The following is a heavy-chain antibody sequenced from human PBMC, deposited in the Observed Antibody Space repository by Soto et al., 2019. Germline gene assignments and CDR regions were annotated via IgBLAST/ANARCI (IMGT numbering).Heavy chain of an antibody. V-gene: IGHV4-34*01. CDR1: GGSFSSYY. CDR2: INHSGST. Sequence: QVQLQQWGAGLLKPSETLSLTCAVYGGSFSSYYWNWLRQPPGKGLEWIGEINHSGSTNYKPSLKSRVTLSVDTSTKQFSLKLSSVTAADTAVYYCAGGRGVRGTVIASYYSYGVDVLGQGTTVTVSS. D-gene: IGHD3-10*01. CDR3: AGGRGVRGTVIASYYSYGVDV. J-gene: IGHJ6*02.